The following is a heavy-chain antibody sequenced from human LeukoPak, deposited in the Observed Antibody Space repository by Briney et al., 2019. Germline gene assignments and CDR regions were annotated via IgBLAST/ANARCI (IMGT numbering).Heavy chain of an antibody. CDR2: IYTSGST. V-gene: IGHV4-4*07. J-gene: IGHJ5*02. CDR3: AMGDYDSSGYREDWFDP. CDR1: GGSISSYY. Sequence: SETLSLTCTVSGGSISSYYWSWIRQPAGKGLEWIGRIYTSGSTNYNPSLKSRVTMSVDTSKNQFSLRLSSVTAADTAVYYCAMGDYDSSGYREDWFDPWGQGTLVTVSS. D-gene: IGHD3-22*01.